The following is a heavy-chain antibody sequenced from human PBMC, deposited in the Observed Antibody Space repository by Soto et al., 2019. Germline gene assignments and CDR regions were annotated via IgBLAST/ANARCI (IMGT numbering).Heavy chain of an antibody. CDR2: IYPYDLDT. D-gene: IGHD1-1*01. Sequence: GESLKISCKGSGYSFANYWIGWVRQMPGKGLEWMGIIYPYDLDTKYSPSFQGQVTISADKSINTAYLQWNSLKASDTAMYYRARQIGTSPTYHFYEMDVWGQGTTVTVSS. CDR1: GYSFANYW. J-gene: IGHJ6*02. CDR3: ARQIGTSPTYHFYEMDV. V-gene: IGHV5-51*01.